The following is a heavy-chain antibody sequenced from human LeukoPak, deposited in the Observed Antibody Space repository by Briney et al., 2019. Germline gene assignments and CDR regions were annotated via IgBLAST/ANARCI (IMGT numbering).Heavy chain of an antibody. CDR2: INPNSGGT. Sequence: ASVKVSCKASGYTSTGYYMHWVRQAPGQGLEWMGWINPNSGGTNYAQKFQGRVTMTRDTSISTAYMELSRLRSDDTAVYYCARDISSSSHWFDPWGQGTLVTVSS. D-gene: IGHD6-6*01. J-gene: IGHJ5*02. CDR3: ARDISSSSHWFDP. V-gene: IGHV1-2*02. CDR1: GYTSTGYY.